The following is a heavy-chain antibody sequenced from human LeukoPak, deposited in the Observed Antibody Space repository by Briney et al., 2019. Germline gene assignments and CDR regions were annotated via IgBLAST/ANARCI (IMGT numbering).Heavy chain of an antibody. CDR1: GFNFSSYN. CDR3: ARTLFFGVPLNCFDP. V-gene: IGHV3-21*01. Sequence: GGSLRLSCAASGFNFSSYNMNWVRQAPRKGLEWVSSISSSSSYIYYADSVKGRFTISRDNAKNSLYLQMNSLRAEDTAVYYCARTLFFGVPLNCFDPWGQGTLVTVSS. CDR2: ISSSSSYI. D-gene: IGHD3-3*01. J-gene: IGHJ5*02.